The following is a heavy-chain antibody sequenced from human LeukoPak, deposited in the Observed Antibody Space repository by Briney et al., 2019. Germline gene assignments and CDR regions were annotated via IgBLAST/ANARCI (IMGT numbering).Heavy chain of an antibody. CDR2: IYYSGST. V-gene: IGHV4-59*11. J-gene: IGHJ6*03. D-gene: IGHD6-13*01. CDR3: ARSDSSSWGYYYYYYMDV. Sequence: SETLSLTCTVSGGSISGHYWSWIRQPPGKGLEWIGYIYYSGSTNYNPSLKSRVTISVDTSKNQFSLKLSSVTAADTAVYYCARSDSSSWGYYYYYYMDVWGKGPRSPSP. CDR1: GGSISGHY.